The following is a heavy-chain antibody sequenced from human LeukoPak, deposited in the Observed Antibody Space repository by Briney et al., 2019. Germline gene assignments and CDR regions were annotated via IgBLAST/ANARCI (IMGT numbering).Heavy chain of an antibody. CDR1: GYTFTSYG. J-gene: IGHJ4*02. CDR3: AREVWFGELSERTLDY. CDR2: ISAYNGNT. Sequence: ASVKVSCKASGYTFTSYGISWVRQAPGQGLEWMGWISAYNGNTNYAQKLQGRVTMTTDPSTSTAYMELRSLRSDDTAVYYCAREVWFGELSERTLDYWGQGTLVTVSS. V-gene: IGHV1-18*01. D-gene: IGHD3-10*01.